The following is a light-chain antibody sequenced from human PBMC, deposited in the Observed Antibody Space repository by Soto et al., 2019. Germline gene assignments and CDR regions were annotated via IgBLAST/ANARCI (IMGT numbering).Light chain of an antibody. CDR1: QTINKN. Sequence: DLQMTQSPSSLSASVGDRVTITCRASQTINKNLNWYQQKPGQAPNLLIYSASDFQSGVPSRFSGSGSGTEFTLTISGLQPEEFATYYCQQSFRTPYTFGQGTDLEI. V-gene: IGKV1-39*01. CDR2: SAS. J-gene: IGKJ2*01. CDR3: QQSFRTPYT.